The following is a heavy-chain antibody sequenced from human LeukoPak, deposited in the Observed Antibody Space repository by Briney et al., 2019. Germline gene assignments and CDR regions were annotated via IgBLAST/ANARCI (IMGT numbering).Heavy chain of an antibody. J-gene: IGHJ6*02. Sequence: SQTLSLTCTVSGGSISSGGYYWSWIRQPPGKGLEWIGEINHSGSTNYNPSLKSRVTISVDTSKNQFSLKLSSVTAADTAVYYCARVSGWYLYYYYYGMDVWGQGTTVTVSS. V-gene: IGHV4-30-2*01. CDR2: INHSGST. CDR1: GGSISSGGYY. D-gene: IGHD6-19*01. CDR3: ARVSGWYLYYYYYGMDV.